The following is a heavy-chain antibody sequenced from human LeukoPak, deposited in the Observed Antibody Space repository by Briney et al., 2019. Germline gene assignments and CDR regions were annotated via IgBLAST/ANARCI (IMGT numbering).Heavy chain of an antibody. J-gene: IGHJ4*02. CDR3: ARRNYYDSSGYLSWSFDY. V-gene: IGHV5-51*01. CDR2: IHPGASDT. Sequence: GESLKISCKASGYTFTNYWIAWVRQMPGKGLEWMGIIHPGASDTINSPSFQGPVTLSADNSISTAYLQWSSLKASDTAMYYCARRNYYDSSGYLSWSFDYWGQGTLVTVSS. CDR1: GYTFTNYW. D-gene: IGHD3-22*01.